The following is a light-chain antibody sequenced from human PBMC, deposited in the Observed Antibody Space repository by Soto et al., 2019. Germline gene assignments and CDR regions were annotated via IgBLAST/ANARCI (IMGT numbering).Light chain of an antibody. J-gene: IGKJ1*01. CDR1: QSISSW. CDR3: QQYSDYSPRT. V-gene: IGKV1-5*01. Sequence: DIQMTQSPSTLSASVGDRVTTTCRASQSISSWLAWYQQKPGKAPKRLIYDASSLESGTPSRFSGSGSGTEFTLTISSLQPDDFATYYCQQYSDYSPRTFAQGTKVDI. CDR2: DAS.